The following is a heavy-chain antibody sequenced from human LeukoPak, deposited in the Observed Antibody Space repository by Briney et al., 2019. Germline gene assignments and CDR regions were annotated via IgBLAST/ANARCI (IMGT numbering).Heavy chain of an antibody. J-gene: IGHJ4*02. CDR2: IYYSGST. D-gene: IGHD6-19*01. CDR1: GGSISSGGYY. V-gene: IGHV4-30-4*08. CDR3: ARRRNGYSSGWCFDY. Sequence: PSQTLSLTCTVSGGSISSGGYYWSWIRQPPGKGLEWIGYIYYSGSTYYNPSLKSRVTISVDTSKNQFSLKLSSVTAADTAVYYCARRRNGYSSGWCFDYWGQGTLVTVSS.